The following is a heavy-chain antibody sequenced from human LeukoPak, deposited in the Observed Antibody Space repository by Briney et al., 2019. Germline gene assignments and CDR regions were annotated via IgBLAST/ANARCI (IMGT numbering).Heavy chain of an antibody. J-gene: IGHJ4*02. CDR3: AIGGASGYYYFNS. CDR1: GFSFTSYW. V-gene: IGHV5-51*01. Sequence: GESLKISCKCSGFSFTSYWIAWVRQVPGKGLEWMGIIYPADSDTRYSPSFQGQVTISADTSITTAYLQWSSLQASDTAMYYCAIGGASGYYYFNSWGQGTLVTVSS. CDR2: IYPADSDT. D-gene: IGHD5-12*01.